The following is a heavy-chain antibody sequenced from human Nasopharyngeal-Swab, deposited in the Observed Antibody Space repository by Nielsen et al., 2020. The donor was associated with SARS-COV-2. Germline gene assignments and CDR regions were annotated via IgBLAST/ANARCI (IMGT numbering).Heavy chain of an antibody. Sequence: GESLKISCKGSGYSFTNYWIGWVRQMPGKGLEWMGIIYPGDSDTRYGQSFQGQVTISADESVTTAYLQWSSLKALDTAMYYCARMSLDGYSDFDYWGQGTLVTVSS. J-gene: IGHJ4*02. V-gene: IGHV5-51*01. D-gene: IGHD5-24*01. CDR3: ARMSLDGYSDFDY. CDR1: GYSFTNYW. CDR2: IYPGDSDT.